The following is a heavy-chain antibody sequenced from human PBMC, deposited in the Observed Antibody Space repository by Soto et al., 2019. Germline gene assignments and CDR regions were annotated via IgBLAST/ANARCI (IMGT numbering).Heavy chain of an antibody. J-gene: IGHJ5*02. CDR2: ITGRGGTP. CDR3: AKLPYDILTAYYFDP. D-gene: IGHD3-9*01. CDR1: GFSFSDHA. Sequence: GGSLRLSCAASGFSFSDHAMSWIRQAPGKGLEWVSAITGRGGTPYYADSVKGRFTISRDNSKNTLYLQMNSLRAEDTAVYYCAKLPYDILTAYYFDPWGQGTLVTV. V-gene: IGHV3-23*01.